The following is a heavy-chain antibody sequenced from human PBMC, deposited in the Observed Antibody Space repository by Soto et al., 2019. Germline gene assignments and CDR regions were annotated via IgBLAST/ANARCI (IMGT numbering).Heavy chain of an antibody. Sequence: SETLSLTCTVSGGSISSYYGSWIRQPPGKGLEWIGYIYYSGSTNYNPSLKSRVTISVDTSKNQFSLKLSSVTAADTAVYYCARGGTIFAFDYWGQGTLVTVSS. D-gene: IGHD3-3*01. CDR1: GGSISSYY. CDR2: IYYSGST. J-gene: IGHJ4*02. CDR3: ARGGTIFAFDY. V-gene: IGHV4-59*01.